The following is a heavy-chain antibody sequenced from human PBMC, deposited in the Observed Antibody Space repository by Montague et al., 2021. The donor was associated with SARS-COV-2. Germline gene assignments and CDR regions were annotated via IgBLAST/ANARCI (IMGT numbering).Heavy chain of an antibody. CDR3: AKDLYDYVWGSYRSTGACNDY. Sequence: SLRLSCAASGFTFSSYGMHWVRQAPGKGLEWVAVISYDGSNKYYADSVKGRFTISRDNSKNTLYLQMNSLRAEDTAVYYCAKDLYDYVWGSYRSTGACNDYWGQGTLVTVS. V-gene: IGHV3-30*18. CDR1: GFTFSSYG. CDR2: ISYDGSNK. D-gene: IGHD3-16*02. J-gene: IGHJ4*02.